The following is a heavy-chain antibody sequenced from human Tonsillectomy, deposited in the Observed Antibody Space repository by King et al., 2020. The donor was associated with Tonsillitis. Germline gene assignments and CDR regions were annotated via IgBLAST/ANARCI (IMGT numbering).Heavy chain of an antibody. CDR1: GFSLTTPGVG. Sequence: TLQESGPPLMKPTQTLTLTCTFSGFSLTTPGVGVGWIRQPPGRPLEWLALIFWDDVERYNPSLKSRLTITKDTSKNQVLLSMTNMDPVDTATYYCAQRTGVATALSAFYIWGQGTKVTVSS. V-gene: IGHV2-5*02. J-gene: IGHJ3*02. D-gene: IGHD2-8*01. CDR2: IFWDDVE. CDR3: AQRTGVATALSAFYI.